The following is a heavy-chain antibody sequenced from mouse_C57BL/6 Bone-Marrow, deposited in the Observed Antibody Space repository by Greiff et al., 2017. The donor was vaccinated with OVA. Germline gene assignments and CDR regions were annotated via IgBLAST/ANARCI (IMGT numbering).Heavy chain of an antibody. CDR3: ARNGGYGSRYVNY. V-gene: IGHV1-55*01. D-gene: IGHD1-1*01. Sequence: QVQLKQPGAELVKPGASVKMSCKASGYTFTSYWITWVKQRPGQGLAWIGDIYPGSGSTNYNEKFKSKATLTVDTSSSTAYMQLSSLTSEDSAVYYCARNGGYGSRYVNYWGQGTTLTVSS. CDR2: IYPGSGST. J-gene: IGHJ2*01. CDR1: GYTFTSYW.